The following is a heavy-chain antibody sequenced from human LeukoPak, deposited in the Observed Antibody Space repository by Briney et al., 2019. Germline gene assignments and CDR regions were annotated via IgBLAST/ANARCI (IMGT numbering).Heavy chain of an antibody. CDR3: ARYPAFFASSSWYVPHFDY. CDR1: GFTFSSYW. J-gene: IGHJ4*02. D-gene: IGHD6-13*01. CDR2: IKQDGSEK. Sequence: GGSLRLSCAASGFTFSSYWMSWVRQAPGKGLEWVANIKQDGSEKYYVDSVKGRFTISRDNAKNSLYLQMNSLRAEDTAVYYCARYPAFFASSSWYVPHFDYWGQGTWSPSP. V-gene: IGHV3-7*01.